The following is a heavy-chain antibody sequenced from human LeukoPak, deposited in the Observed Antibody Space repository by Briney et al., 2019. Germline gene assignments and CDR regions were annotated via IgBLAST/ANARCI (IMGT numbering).Heavy chain of an antibody. Sequence: SGTLSLTCAVSGGSISSSHWWNWVRQPPGKGLEWIGEIYHSGNTNYNPSLKSRVTISVDKSKNQFSLKLSSVTAADTAVYYCARDSYYYGSGSYRGNDYWGQGTLVTVSS. D-gene: IGHD3-10*01. CDR2: IYHSGNT. J-gene: IGHJ4*02. CDR3: ARDSYYYGSGSYRGNDY. CDR1: GGSISSSHW. V-gene: IGHV4-4*02.